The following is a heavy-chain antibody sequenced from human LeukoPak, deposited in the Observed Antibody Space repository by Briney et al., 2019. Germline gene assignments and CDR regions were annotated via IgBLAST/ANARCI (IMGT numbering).Heavy chain of an antibody. J-gene: IGHJ4*02. D-gene: IGHD3-10*01. CDR2: ISYSGTT. Sequence: SENLSLTCTVSSASITSSPYFWGWIRQSPGKGLEWIGSISYSGTTYYNPSLKSRVTISVDTSKNQFSLKLNSVTAADTAVFYCAANSADYNTLGSSYKVWGQGTLVTVSS. CDR3: AANSADYNTLGSSYKV. V-gene: IGHV4-39*01. CDR1: SASITSSPYF.